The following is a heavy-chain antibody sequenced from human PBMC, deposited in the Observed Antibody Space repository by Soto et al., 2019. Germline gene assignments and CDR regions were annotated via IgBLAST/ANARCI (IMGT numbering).Heavy chain of an antibody. D-gene: IGHD6-19*01. V-gene: IGHV3-53*01. CDR1: GFTVSGNS. CDR3: ARDGGSGTAVAGIQYSGMDV. CDR2: IYIDGST. J-gene: IGHJ6*02. Sequence: EVQLVDSGGDLIQPGGSLRLSCGASGFTVSGNSLSWVRQAPGKGLEWVSYIYIDGSTYYADSVRGRFTLTRDNSKNTLYIQMNNLRGEDTAVYYCARDGGSGTAVAGIQYSGMDVWGQGTTVTVSS.